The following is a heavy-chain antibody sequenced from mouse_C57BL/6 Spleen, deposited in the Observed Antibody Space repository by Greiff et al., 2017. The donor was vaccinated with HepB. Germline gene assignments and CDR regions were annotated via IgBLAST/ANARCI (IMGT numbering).Heavy chain of an antibody. CDR3: ARNYGYHWYFDV. D-gene: IGHD2-2*01. J-gene: IGHJ1*03. V-gene: IGHV3-6*01. CDR1: GYSITSGYY. Sequence: DVKLVESGPGLVKPSQSLSLTCSVPGYSITSGYYWNWIRQFPGNKLEWMGYISYDGSNNYNPSLKNRISITRDTSKNQFFLKLNSVTTEDTATYYCARNYGYHWYFDVWGTGTTVTVSS. CDR2: ISYDGSN.